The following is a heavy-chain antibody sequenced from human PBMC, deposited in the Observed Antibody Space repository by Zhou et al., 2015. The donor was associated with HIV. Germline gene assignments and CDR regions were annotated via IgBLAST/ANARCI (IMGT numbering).Heavy chain of an antibody. CDR1: GYTFTSYG. CDR2: ISGYNGNT. J-gene: IGHJ5*02. CDR3: ATTNKALVTWLDP. V-gene: IGHV1-18*01. Sequence: QVQLVQSGAEVKKPGASVKVSCKASGYTFTSYGISWVRQAPGQGLEWMGWISGYNGNTRYAQKFQGRVTMTTDISTSRAYMELRNLRSDDTAVYYCATTNKALVTWLDPWGQGTLVTVSS. D-gene: IGHD3-9*01.